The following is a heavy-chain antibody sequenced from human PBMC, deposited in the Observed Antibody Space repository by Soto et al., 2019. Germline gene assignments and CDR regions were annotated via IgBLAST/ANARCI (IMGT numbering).Heavy chain of an antibody. CDR1: GFTFSNYF. Sequence: VGSLRLSCAASGFTFSNYFMHWVRQVPGEGLVWVSRMSGDGKTISYADSVKGRFTISRDNAKNTLYLQMNSLRVEDTAVYYCARTYAPGIAGFDPWGQAPLVTVSS. V-gene: IGHV3-74*01. J-gene: IGHJ5*02. CDR3: ARTYAPGIAGFDP. CDR2: MSGDGKTI. D-gene: IGHD1-1*01.